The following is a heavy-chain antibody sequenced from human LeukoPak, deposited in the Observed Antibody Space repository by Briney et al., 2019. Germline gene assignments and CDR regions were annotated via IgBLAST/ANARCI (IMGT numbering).Heavy chain of an antibody. CDR1: GYTFTGYY. J-gene: IGHJ5*02. CDR3: ARDFRAAMVSDWFDP. Sequence: ASVKVSCKASGYTFTGYYMHWVRQAPGQGLEWMGWIDPNSGGTNYAQKFQGRVTMTRDTSISTAYMELSRLRSDDTAVYYCARDFRAAMVSDWFDPWGQGTLVTVSS. D-gene: IGHD5-18*01. V-gene: IGHV1-2*02. CDR2: IDPNSGGT.